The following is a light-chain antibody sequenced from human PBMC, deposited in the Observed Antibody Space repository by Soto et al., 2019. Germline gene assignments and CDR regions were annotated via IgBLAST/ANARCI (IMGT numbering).Light chain of an antibody. CDR2: DVI. V-gene: IGLV2-11*01. CDR1: SSDIGGYNY. J-gene: IGLJ1*01. Sequence: QSALTQPRSVSGSPGQSVTISCTGTSSDIGGYNYVSWYQQHPGKAPKLMIYDVIKRPSGVPDRFSGSKSGNTASLTIYGLQAEDEADYYCCSYAGRYTHGFGTGTKVTVL. CDR3: CSYAGRYTHG.